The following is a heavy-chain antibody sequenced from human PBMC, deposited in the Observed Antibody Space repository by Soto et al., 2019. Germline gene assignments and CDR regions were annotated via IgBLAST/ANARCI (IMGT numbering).Heavy chain of an antibody. J-gene: IGHJ6*02. CDR3: AIAISTRKYYYGMDV. Sequence: QVQLVQSGAEVKKPGASVKVSCKASGYTFTSYGISWVRQAPGQGLEWMGWISAYNGNTNYAQKLQGRVTMTTDTSTSAAYMELRSLRSDDTAVYYCAIAISTRKYYYGMDVWGQGTTVTVSS. CDR2: ISAYNGNT. D-gene: IGHD2-2*01. CDR1: GYTFTSYG. V-gene: IGHV1-18*01.